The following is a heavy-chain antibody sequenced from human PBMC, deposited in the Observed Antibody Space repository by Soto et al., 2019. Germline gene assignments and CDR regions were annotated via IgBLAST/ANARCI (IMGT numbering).Heavy chain of an antibody. CDR2: ISSSSSYI. D-gene: IGHD3-3*01. Sequence: PRGSLRFSCAASGFTFSSYSMNWVRQAPGKGLEWVSSISSSSSYIYYADSVKGRFTISRDNAKNSLYLQMNSLRAEDTAVYYCARDYLGHTSGYYINSTRYGMDVWGQGTTVTVSS. CDR3: ARDYLGHTSGYYINSTRYGMDV. V-gene: IGHV3-21*01. CDR1: GFTFSSYS. J-gene: IGHJ6*02.